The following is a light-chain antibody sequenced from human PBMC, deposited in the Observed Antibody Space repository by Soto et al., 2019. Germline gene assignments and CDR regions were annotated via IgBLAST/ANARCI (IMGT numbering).Light chain of an antibody. CDR1: QSVSSNF. Sequence: EIVLTQSPGTLSLSPGERGTLSCRASQSVSSNFLAWYQQKPGQAPKLLISGGSSRATGIPDRFSGSGSGTDFTLTITKLEPEDFAVYSCQQYGSSPGTFGQGTKLEIK. J-gene: IGKJ2*02. CDR3: QQYGSSPGT. CDR2: GGS. V-gene: IGKV3-20*01.